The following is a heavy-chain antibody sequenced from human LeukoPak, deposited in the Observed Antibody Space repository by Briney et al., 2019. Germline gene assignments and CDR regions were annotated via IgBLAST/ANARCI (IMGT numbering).Heavy chain of an antibody. V-gene: IGHV1-8*01. CDR3: ARGLKKSSARDRSNYVVSSYNWCDP. Sequence: GASVKVSCKASGYTFTSYDINWVRQATGQGLEWMGWMNPNSGNTGYAQKFQGRVTMTRNTSISTAYMELSSLRSEDTAVYYCARGLKKSSARDRSNYVVSSYNWCDPWGQGTLVTVSS. J-gene: IGHJ5*02. CDR2: MNPNSGNT. D-gene: IGHD4-11*01. CDR1: GYTFTSYD.